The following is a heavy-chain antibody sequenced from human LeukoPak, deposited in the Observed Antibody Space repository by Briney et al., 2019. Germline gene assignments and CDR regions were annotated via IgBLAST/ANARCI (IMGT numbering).Heavy chain of an antibody. CDR3: AKPLLLWFGEFSDAFDI. CDR1: GFTFSSYA. J-gene: IGHJ3*02. Sequence: PGGSLRLSCAASGFTFSSYAMSWVRQAPGKGLEWVSAISGSGGSTYYADSVKGRFTISRDNSKNTLYLQMNSLRAEDTAVYYCAKPLLLWFGEFSDAFDIWGQGTMVTVSS. CDR2: ISGSGGST. V-gene: IGHV3-23*01. D-gene: IGHD3-10*01.